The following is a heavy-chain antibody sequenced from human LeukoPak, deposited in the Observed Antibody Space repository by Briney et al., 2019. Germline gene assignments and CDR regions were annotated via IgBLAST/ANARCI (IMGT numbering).Heavy chain of an antibody. CDR3: ARAPFGVVVITCYFDY. D-gene: IGHD3-22*01. Sequence: ASVKVSCKVSGYTLTELSMHWVRQAPGKGLEWMGGFDPEDGETIYAQKFQGRVTMTEDTSTDTAYMELSSLRSEDTAVYYCARAPFGVVVITCYFDYWGQGTLVTVSS. CDR2: FDPEDGET. J-gene: IGHJ4*02. V-gene: IGHV1-24*01. CDR1: GYTLTELS.